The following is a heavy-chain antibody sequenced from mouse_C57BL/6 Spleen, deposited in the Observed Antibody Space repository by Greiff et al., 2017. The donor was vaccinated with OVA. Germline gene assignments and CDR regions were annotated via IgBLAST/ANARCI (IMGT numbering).Heavy chain of an antibody. V-gene: IGHV5-17*01. J-gene: IGHJ2*01. Sequence: EVMLVESGGGLVKPGGSLKLSCAASGFTFSDYGMHWVRQAPEKGLEWVAYISSGSSTIYYADTVKGRFTISRDNAKNTLFLQMTSLRSEDTAMYYCARNDFDYYGSSYEYYFDYWGQGTTLTVSS. D-gene: IGHD1-1*01. CDR2: ISSGSSTI. CDR3: ARNDFDYYGSSYEYYFDY. CDR1: GFTFSDYG.